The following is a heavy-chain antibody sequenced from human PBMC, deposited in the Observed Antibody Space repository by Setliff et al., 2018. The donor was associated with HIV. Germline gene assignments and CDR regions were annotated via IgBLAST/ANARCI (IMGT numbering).Heavy chain of an antibody. J-gene: IGHJ4*02. D-gene: IGHD6-19*01. CDR1: GFTFSNYP. CDR3: ARSMSGWSVDY. Sequence: GGFLRLSCVASGFTFSNYPMKWIRQASGKGLECVSYITSSSDTTYYGDSVQGRFTTSRDNAKNSLYLQMNSLRADDTAVYYCARSMSGWSVDYWGQGIQVTVSS. CDR2: ITSSSDTT. V-gene: IGHV3-48*01.